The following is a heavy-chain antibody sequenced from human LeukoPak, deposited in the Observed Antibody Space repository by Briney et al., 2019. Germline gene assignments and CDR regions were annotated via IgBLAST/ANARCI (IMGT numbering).Heavy chain of an antibody. D-gene: IGHD3-22*01. CDR3: AGGREYDSSGYPFDY. CDR2: ISSSSSYI. V-gene: IGHV3-21*01. CDR1: GFTFSSYS. J-gene: IGHJ4*02. Sequence: GGSLRLSCAASGFTFSSYSMNWVRQAPGKGLEWVSSISSSSSYIYYADSVKGRFTISRDNAKNSLYLQMNSLRADDTAVYYCAGGREYDSSGYPFDYWGQGTLVTVSS.